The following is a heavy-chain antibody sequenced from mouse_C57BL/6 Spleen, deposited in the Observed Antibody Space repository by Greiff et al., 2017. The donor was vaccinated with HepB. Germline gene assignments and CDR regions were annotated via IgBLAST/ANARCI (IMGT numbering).Heavy chain of an antibody. CDR3: ARDGVYDGYYVEFFAY. D-gene: IGHD2-3*01. V-gene: IGHV5-4*01. CDR1: GFTFSSYA. Sequence: EVKLVESGGGLVKPGGSLKLSCAASGFTFSSYAMSWVRQTPEKRLEWVATISDGGSYTYYPDNVKGRFTISRDNAKNNLYLQMSHLKSEDTAMYYCARDGVYDGYYVEFFAYWGQGTLVTVSA. J-gene: IGHJ3*01. CDR2: ISDGGSYT.